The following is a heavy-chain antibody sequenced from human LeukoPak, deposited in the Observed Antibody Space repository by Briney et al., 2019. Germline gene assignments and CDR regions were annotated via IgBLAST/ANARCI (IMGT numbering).Heavy chain of an antibody. CDR1: GGSISSDSFY. CDR3: ARGRRDGYNFYWYFDL. Sequence: PSETLSLTCTVSGGSISSDSFYWSWIRQPAGKGLEWIGRISTSGSTNYNPSLKSRVTISVDTSKNQFSLNLSSVTAADTAVYYCARGRRDGYNFYWYFDLWGRGTLVTVSS. CDR2: ISTSGST. D-gene: IGHD5-24*01. V-gene: IGHV4-61*02. J-gene: IGHJ2*01.